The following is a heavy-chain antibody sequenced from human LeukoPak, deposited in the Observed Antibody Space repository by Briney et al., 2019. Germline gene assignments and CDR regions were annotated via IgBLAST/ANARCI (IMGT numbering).Heavy chain of an antibody. V-gene: IGHV3-33*01. Sequence: GGSLRLSCAASGFTFSTYGMHWVRQAPGKGLEWVAVIWYEGSNKYYADSVKGRLTISRDNSKNPLYLQMNSLRAEDTAVYYCARARGPYDILTGYHDYWGQGTLVTVSS. CDR1: GFTFSTYG. CDR3: ARARGPYDILTGYHDY. J-gene: IGHJ4*02. D-gene: IGHD3-9*01. CDR2: IWYEGSNK.